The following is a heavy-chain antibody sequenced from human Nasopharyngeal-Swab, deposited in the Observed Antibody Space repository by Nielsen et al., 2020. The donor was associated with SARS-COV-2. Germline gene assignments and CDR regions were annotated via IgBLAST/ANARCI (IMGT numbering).Heavy chain of an antibody. CDR2: IGSNIDTTT. CDR3: ARYRLIGSRDHDY. V-gene: IGHV3-23*01. Sequence: GESLKISCAASGFAFSNYPMSWVRQAPGKGLEWVSTIGSNIDTTTHYADSVKGRFTISRDNSVNTLYLQMNSLRADDTATYYCARYRLIGSRDHDYWGRGTLVTVSS. D-gene: IGHD1-26*01. CDR1: GFAFSNYP. J-gene: IGHJ4*02.